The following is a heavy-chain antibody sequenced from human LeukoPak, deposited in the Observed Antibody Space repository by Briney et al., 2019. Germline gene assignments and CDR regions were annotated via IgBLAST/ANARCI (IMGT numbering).Heavy chain of an antibody. CDR3: ARALGTVTLNAPGDY. Sequence: PSETLSLTCAVYGGSSSGYYWSWIRQPPGKGLEWIGEINHSGSTNYNPSLKSRVTISVDTSKNQFSLKLSSVTAADTAVYYCARALGTVTLNAPGDYWGQGTLVTVSS. CDR2: INHSGST. V-gene: IGHV4-34*01. J-gene: IGHJ4*02. D-gene: IGHD4-17*01. CDR1: GGSSSGYY.